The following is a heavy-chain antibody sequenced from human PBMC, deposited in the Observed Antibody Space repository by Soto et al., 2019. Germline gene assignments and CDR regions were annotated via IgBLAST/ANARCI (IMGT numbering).Heavy chain of an antibody. V-gene: IGHV3-48*02. Sequence: GGSLRLSCAASGFTFSSYSMNWVRQAPGKGLEWVSYISSSSSTIYYADSVKGRFTISRDNAKNSLYLQMNSLRDEDTAVYYCARDLDGSGSYYFDYWGQGTLVTVSS. J-gene: IGHJ4*02. CDR3: ARDLDGSGSYYFDY. D-gene: IGHD3-10*01. CDR1: GFTFSSYS. CDR2: ISSSSSTI.